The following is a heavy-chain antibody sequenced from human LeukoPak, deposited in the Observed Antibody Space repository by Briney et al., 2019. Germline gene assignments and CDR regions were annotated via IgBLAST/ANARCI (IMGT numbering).Heavy chain of an antibody. CDR3: ASSDIAVGGGWVDP. V-gene: IGHV5-51*01. CDR1: GYTFSSYW. Sequence: GESLKISCKGSGYTFSSYWIGWVRQLPGKGLEWMGIIYPADSDTSYSPPFQGQVTIPADKSSSTAYLQWSSLKASDTAMYYCASSDIAVGGGWVDPWGQGTLVTVSS. J-gene: IGHJ5*02. D-gene: IGHD2-2*01. CDR2: IYPADSDT.